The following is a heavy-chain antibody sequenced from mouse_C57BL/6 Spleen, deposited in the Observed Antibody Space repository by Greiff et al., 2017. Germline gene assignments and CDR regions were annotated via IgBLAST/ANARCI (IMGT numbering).Heavy chain of an antibody. CDR1: GFTFSSYA. CDR3: ARGYYGSSHWYVDV. CDR2: ISDGGSYT. J-gene: IGHJ1*03. D-gene: IGHD1-1*01. V-gene: IGHV5-4*01. Sequence: EVQVVESGGGLVKPGGSLKLSCAASGFTFSSYAMSWVRQTPEKRLEWVATISDGGSYTYYPDNGKGRFTISRDNAKNNLYLQMSHLKSEDTATYYCARGYYGSSHWYVDVWGTGTTVTVSS.